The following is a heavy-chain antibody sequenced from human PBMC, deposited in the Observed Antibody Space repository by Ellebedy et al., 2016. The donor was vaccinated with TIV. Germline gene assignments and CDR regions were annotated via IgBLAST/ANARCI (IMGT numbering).Heavy chain of an antibody. D-gene: IGHD5-24*01. CDR2: INHTGNT. CDR3: ARHFHQKRSAADGHDFLYWYFDL. CDR1: GGSFSGYF. V-gene: IGHV4-34*01. J-gene: IGHJ2*01. Sequence: SETLSLTXAVYGGSFSGYFWSWIRQSPGKGLEWIGEINHTGNTNCNPSLNNRVTISEDTSKNQFSLKLRSVTAADTAVYFCARHFHQKRSAADGHDFLYWYFDLWGRGTLVTVS.